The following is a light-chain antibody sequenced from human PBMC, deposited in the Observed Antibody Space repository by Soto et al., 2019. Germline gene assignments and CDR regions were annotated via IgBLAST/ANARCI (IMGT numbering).Light chain of an antibody. CDR2: GAS. V-gene: IGKV3D-20*02. CDR3: QQRSNWPPIT. Sequence: IILTQSPDTLSLSPGERATLSCRASQTVSSNYLAWCQQRPGQAPRLLIYGASTRAAGIPARFSGSGSGTDFTLTISSLEPEDFAVYYCQQRSNWPPITFGQGTRLEIK. CDR1: QTVSSNY. J-gene: IGKJ5*01.